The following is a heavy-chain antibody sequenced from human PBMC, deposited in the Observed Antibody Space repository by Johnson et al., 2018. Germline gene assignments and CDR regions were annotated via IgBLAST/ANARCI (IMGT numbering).Heavy chain of an antibody. CDR2: IKSKTNNFAT. Sequence: VQLVQSGGDLVQPGGSLKLSCAASGFTFSDSAMHWVRQASGKVLEWVGRIKSKTNNFATAYAASVKGRFTVSRDDSQNTAYLQMNSLKTDDSAVYYCTRTHILAAFDIWGQGTVVTVSS. CDR1: GFTFSDSA. J-gene: IGHJ3*02. V-gene: IGHV3-73*01. CDR3: TRTHILAAFDI.